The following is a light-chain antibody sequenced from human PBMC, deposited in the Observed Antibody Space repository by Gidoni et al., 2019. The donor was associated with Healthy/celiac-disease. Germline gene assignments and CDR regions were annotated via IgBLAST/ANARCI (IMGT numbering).Light chain of an antibody. V-gene: IGKV1-5*01. CDR3: QQYNSYPLT. CDR2: DAS. Sequence: DIQMTKSPSTLSASVGDRVTITCRASQSISSWLAWYQQKPGKAPKLLIYDASSLESGVPSRFSGSGSGTEFTLTISSLPPDDFATYYCQQYNSYPLTFGGGTKVEIK. CDR1: QSISSW. J-gene: IGKJ4*01.